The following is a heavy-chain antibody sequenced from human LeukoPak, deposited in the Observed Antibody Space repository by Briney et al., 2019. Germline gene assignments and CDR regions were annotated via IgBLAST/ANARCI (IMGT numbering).Heavy chain of an antibody. CDR2: INPNSGGT. V-gene: IGHV1-2*02. CDR1: GYTFTGYY. Sequence: GASVKVSCKASGYTFTGYYMHWVRQAPGQGLEWMGWINPNSGGTNYAQKFQGRVTMTRDTSISTAYMELSRLRSYDTAVYYCAREASLGYCSSTSCYAFDIWGQGTMVTVSS. CDR3: AREASLGYCSSTSCYAFDI. J-gene: IGHJ3*02. D-gene: IGHD2-2*01.